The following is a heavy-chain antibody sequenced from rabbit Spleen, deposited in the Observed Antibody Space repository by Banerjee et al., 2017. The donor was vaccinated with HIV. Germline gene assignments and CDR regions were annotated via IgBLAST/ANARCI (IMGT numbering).Heavy chain of an antibody. CDR2: INTATGKD. V-gene: IGHV1S45*01. Sequence: GSLTLTCKASGLDFTSSYWICWVRQAPGKGLEWIACINTATGKDVYANWVNGRFTISRTSSTTVTLQMTSLAAADRATYFCARDLVGVIGWNFNLWGQGTLVTVS. D-gene: IGHD1-1*01. CDR1: GLDFTSSYW. CDR3: ARDLVGVIGWNFNL. J-gene: IGHJ4*01.